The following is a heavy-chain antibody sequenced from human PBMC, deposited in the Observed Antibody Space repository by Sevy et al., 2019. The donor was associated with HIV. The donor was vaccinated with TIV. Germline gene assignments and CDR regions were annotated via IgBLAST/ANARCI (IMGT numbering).Heavy chain of an antibody. Sequence: KQSQTLSLTCAISGDSVSTYSAAWNWIRQSPSRGLEWLGRTYYKSKWYNDYALSVKSRISINPDTPKNQIPLQLNSVTPEDTAVYYCARESRWFFFHFDYWGQGTLVTVSS. CDR2: TYYKSKWYN. CDR3: ARESRWFFFHFDY. V-gene: IGHV6-1*01. D-gene: IGHD3-10*01. J-gene: IGHJ4*02. CDR1: GDSVSTYSAA.